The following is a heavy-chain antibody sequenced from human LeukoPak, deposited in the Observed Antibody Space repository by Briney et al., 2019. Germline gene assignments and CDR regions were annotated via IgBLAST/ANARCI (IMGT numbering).Heavy chain of an antibody. D-gene: IGHD3-10*01. CDR3: AKNPGSLDYYGSGSYYNVFGYFDY. Sequence: VGSLRLSSAASGFTFSSYAMSWVRQAPGKGLEWVSAISGSGGSTYYADSVKGRFTISRDNSKNTLYLQMNSLRAEDTAVYYCAKNPGSLDYYGSGSYYNVFGYFDYWGQGTLVTVSS. V-gene: IGHV3-23*01. CDR1: GFTFSSYA. CDR2: ISGSGGST. J-gene: IGHJ4*02.